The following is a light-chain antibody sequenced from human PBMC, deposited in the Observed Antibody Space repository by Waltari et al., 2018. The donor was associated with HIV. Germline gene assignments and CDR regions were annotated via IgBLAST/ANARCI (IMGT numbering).Light chain of an antibody. J-gene: IGLJ3*02. Sequence: QSVLTQPPSVSAAPGQKVAISCSVSSHTIGTDYVSWYQHVPGSAPKLLIYDNDKRPSGTPDRFSGSKSGTSATLDITGLQTGDGADYYCGTWDRSLGGGVFGGGTKLTVL. CDR2: DND. V-gene: IGLV1-51*01. CDR3: GTWDRSLGGGV. CDR1: SHTIGTDY.